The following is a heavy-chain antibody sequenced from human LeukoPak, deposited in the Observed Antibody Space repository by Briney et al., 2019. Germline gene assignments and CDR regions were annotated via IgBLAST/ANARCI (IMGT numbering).Heavy chain of an antibody. V-gene: IGHV5-51*01. Sequence: GESLKISCKGSGYSFTSYWIGWVRQMPGKGLEWMGIIYPGDSDTRYSPSFQGQVTISADKSISTAYLQWSSLKASDTAMYYCARHSAYYGSSGYYPNWFDPWGQGTLVTVSS. CDR2: IYPGDSDT. J-gene: IGHJ5*02. CDR1: GYSFTSYW. D-gene: IGHD3-22*01. CDR3: ARHSAYYGSSGYYPNWFDP.